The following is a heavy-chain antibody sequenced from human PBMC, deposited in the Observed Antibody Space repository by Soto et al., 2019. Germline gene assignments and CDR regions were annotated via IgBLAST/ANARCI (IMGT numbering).Heavy chain of an antibody. CDR3: ARGSWGRRIVATTPYYFDY. V-gene: IGHV1-18*01. D-gene: IGHD5-12*01. J-gene: IGHJ4*02. CDR1: GYTFTSYG. Sequence: QVQLVQSGAEVKKPGASVKVSCKASGYTFTSYGISWVRQAPGQGLEWMGWISAYNGNTNYAQKLQGRVTVTTDTSTSTAYMELRSLRSDDTAVYYCARGSWGRRIVATTPYYFDYWGQGTLVTVSS. CDR2: ISAYNGNT.